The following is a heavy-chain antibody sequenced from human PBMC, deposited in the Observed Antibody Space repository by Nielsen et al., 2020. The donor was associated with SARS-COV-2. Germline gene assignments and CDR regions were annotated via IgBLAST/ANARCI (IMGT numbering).Heavy chain of an antibody. CDR3: ARDVGNYYGSGSRLYNWFDP. V-gene: IGHV1-58*01. D-gene: IGHD3-10*01. CDR2: IVVGSGNT. J-gene: IGHJ5*02. CDR1: GFTFTSSA. Sequence: SVKVSCKASGFTFTSSAVQWVRQARGQRLEWIGWIVVGSGNTNYAQKFQERVTMTRDTSISTAYMELSRLTSDDTAVYYCARDVGNYYGSGSRLYNWFDPWGQGTLVTVSS.